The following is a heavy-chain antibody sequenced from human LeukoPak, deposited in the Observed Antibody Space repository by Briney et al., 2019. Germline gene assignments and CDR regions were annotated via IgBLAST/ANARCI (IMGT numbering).Heavy chain of an antibody. J-gene: IGHJ4*02. CDR2: INHSGST. D-gene: IGHD1-7*01. CDR1: GGSFSGYY. CDR3: ARFDKTGTRPFDY. Sequence: SETLSRTCAVYGGSFSGYYWSWIRQPPGKGLEWIGEINHSGSTNYNPSLKSRVTISVDTSKNQFSLKLSSVTAADTAVYYCARFDKTGTRPFDYGAQGTLATVP. V-gene: IGHV4-34*01.